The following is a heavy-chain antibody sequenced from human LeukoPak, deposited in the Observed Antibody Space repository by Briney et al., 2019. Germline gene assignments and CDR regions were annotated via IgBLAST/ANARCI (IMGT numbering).Heavy chain of an antibody. J-gene: IGHJ3*02. CDR2: INHSGST. D-gene: IGHD3-22*01. Sequence: ASETLSLTCAVYGGSFSGYYWSWIRQPPGKGLEWIGEINHSGSTNYNPSLKSRVTISVDTSKNQFSLKLSSVTAADTAVYYCARGLTVTMIVRTHAFDIWGQGTMVTVSS. V-gene: IGHV4-34*01. CDR1: GGSFSGYY. CDR3: ARGLTVTMIVRTHAFDI.